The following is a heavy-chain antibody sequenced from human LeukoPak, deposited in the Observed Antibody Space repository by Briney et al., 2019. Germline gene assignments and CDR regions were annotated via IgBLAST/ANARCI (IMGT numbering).Heavy chain of an antibody. CDR3: ARGRFWSGYYYYYMDV. V-gene: IGHV3-7*01. CDR2: IKQDGSEK. D-gene: IGHD3-3*01. CDR1: GFTFSDYN. J-gene: IGHJ6*03. Sequence: GGSLRLSCAASGFTFSDYNMRWIRQAPGKGLEWVANIKQDGSEKYYVDSVKGRFTISRDNAKNSLYLQMNSLRAEDTAVYYCARGRFWSGYYYYYMDVWGKGTTVTVSS.